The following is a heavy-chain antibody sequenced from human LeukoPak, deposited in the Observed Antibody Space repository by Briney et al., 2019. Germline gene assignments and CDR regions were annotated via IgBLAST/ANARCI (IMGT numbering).Heavy chain of an antibody. CDR2: ISQSGST. V-gene: IGHV4-39*01. CDR3: ARHSSMTTVTIRP. CDR1: GGSISSSSYY. D-gene: IGHD4-11*01. Sequence: SETLSLTCTASGGSISSSSYYWGWIRQPPGKGLEWIGSISQSGSTYYNPSLNSRVTISVDTSKNQFSLKLNSVTAADTAVYFCARHSSMTTVTIRPWGQGTLVTVSS. J-gene: IGHJ5*02.